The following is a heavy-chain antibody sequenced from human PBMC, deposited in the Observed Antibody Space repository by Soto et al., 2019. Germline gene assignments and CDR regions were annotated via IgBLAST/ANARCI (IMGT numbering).Heavy chain of an antibody. Sequence: EVQLLESGGGLVQPGGSLRLSCAASGFTFSSYAMSWVRQAPGKGLEWVSSISGSGGTTYYSDSVKGRFTISRDNSKNTLYLQMNSLRAEDTALYYCAKGWSECSGGSCYSVNYGMDVWGQGTTVTVSS. CDR3: AKGWSECSGGSCYSVNYGMDV. D-gene: IGHD2-15*01. J-gene: IGHJ6*02. V-gene: IGHV3-23*01. CDR1: GFTFSSYA. CDR2: ISGSGGTT.